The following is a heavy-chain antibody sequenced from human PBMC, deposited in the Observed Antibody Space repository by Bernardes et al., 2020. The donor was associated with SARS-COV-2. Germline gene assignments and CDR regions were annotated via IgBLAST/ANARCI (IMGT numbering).Heavy chain of an antibody. Sequence: ASVKVSCKASGYTFTGYYMHWVRQAPGQGLEWMGWINPNSGGTNYAQKFQGRVTMTRDTSISTAYMELSRLRSDDTAVYYCARSILHCTNGVCPDAFDIWGQGTMVTVSS. D-gene: IGHD2-8*01. CDR1: GYTFTGYY. CDR2: INPNSGGT. CDR3: ARSILHCTNGVCPDAFDI. J-gene: IGHJ3*02. V-gene: IGHV1-2*02.